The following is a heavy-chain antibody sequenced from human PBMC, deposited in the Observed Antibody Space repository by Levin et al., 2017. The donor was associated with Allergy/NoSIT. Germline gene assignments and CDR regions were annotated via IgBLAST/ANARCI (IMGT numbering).Heavy chain of an antibody. CDR1: GFTVSSSY. V-gene: IGHV3-53*01. Sequence: AGGSLRLSCAASGFTVSSSYMSWVRQSPGKGLEWVSMIYSDGTTLYADPVKGRFTISSDTSKNTVYLQMTSLRADDTAKYYCARDRAEYDILTGYLNWGQGTLVTVSS. CDR2: IYSDGTT. D-gene: IGHD3-9*01. CDR3: ARDRAEYDILTGYLN. J-gene: IGHJ4*02.